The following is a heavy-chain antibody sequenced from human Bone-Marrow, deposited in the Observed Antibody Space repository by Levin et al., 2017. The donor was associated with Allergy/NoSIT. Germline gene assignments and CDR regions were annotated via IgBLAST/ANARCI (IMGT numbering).Heavy chain of an antibody. Sequence: SCAASGFTFSSYGMHWVRQAPGKGLEWVAVISYDGSNKYYADSVKGRFTISRDNSKNTLYLQMNSLRAEDTAVYYCAPQWLVRGKTLEKGQNWFDPWGQGTLVTVSS. CDR2: ISYDGSNK. V-gene: IGHV3-30*03. J-gene: IGHJ5*02. CDR1: GFTFSSYG. D-gene: IGHD6-19*01. CDR3: APQWLVRGKTLEKGQNWFDP.